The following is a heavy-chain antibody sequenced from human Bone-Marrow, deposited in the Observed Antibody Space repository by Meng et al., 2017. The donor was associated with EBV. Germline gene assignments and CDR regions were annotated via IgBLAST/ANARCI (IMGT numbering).Heavy chain of an antibody. J-gene: IGHJ4*02. CDR2: LIPMSGAP. CDR1: GGTFSSDA. D-gene: IGHD3-10*01. V-gene: IGHV1-69*01. Sequence: QVELVKLGAEVKKPGSSVKVSCKTSGGTFSSDAISWVRQAPGQGLVWLGGLIPMSGAPYYAQNFQGRVTITADESTSTHYMELSNLRSEDTAMYYCASESGRGFTPDYWGQGTLVTVSS. CDR3: ASESGRGFTPDY.